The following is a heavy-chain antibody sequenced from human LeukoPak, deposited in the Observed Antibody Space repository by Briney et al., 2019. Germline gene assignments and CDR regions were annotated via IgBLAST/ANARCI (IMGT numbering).Heavy chain of an antibody. CDR1: GLTGSHNY. CDR3: IVFGDSNH. V-gene: IGHV3-53*01. CDR2: IHTSGDT. Sequence: GGSLRLSCAASGLTGSHNYVSWVRQAPGKGLEWVSAIHTSGDTCYADSVKGRFTISRDTSKNTLYLQINSLRVEDTAVYYCIVFGDSNHWGQGALVTVSS. D-gene: IGHD4-17*01. J-gene: IGHJ5*02.